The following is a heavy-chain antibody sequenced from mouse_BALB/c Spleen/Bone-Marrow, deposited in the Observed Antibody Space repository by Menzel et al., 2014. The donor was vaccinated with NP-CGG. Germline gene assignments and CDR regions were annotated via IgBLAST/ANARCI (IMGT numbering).Heavy chain of an antibody. V-gene: IGHV14-3*02. J-gene: IGHJ4*01. Sequence: EVKLMESGAELVKPGASVKLSCTASGFNIKDTYMHWVKQRPEQGLEWIGRIYPANGDTRYDPKFQGKATITADTSSNTAYLQLSSLTSEDTAVYYCARYGNGLMDYWGRGTSVTVSS. D-gene: IGHD2-1*01. CDR1: GFNIKDTY. CDR2: IYPANGDT. CDR3: ARYGNGLMDY.